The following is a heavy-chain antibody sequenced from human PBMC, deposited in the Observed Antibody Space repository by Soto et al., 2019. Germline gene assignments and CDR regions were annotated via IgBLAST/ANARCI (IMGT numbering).Heavy chain of an antibody. Sequence: QVQLVQSGAEVKKPGSSVKVSCKASGGTFSSYAISWVRQAPGQGLEWMGGIIPIFGTANYAQKFQGRVTITXXEXTXXAYMELSSLRSEDTAVYYCASRITMIVVAPGAFDIWGQGTMVTVSS. V-gene: IGHV1-69*05. CDR3: ASRITMIVVAPGAFDI. D-gene: IGHD3-22*01. J-gene: IGHJ3*02. CDR1: GGTFSSYA. CDR2: IIPIFGTA.